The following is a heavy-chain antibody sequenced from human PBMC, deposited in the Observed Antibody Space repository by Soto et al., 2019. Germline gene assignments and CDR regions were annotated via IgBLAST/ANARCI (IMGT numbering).Heavy chain of an antibody. CDR2: IIPIFGTA. D-gene: IGHD5-12*01. V-gene: IGHV1-69*13. CDR1: GGTFSSYA. Sequence: SVKVSCKASGGTFSSYAISWVRQAPGQGLEWMGGIIPIFGTANYAQKFQGRVTITADESTSTAYMELSSLRSEDTAVYYCARDLKGGYDTIYYYYGMDVWGQGTTVTVSS. CDR3: ARDLKGGYDTIYYYYGMDV. J-gene: IGHJ6*02.